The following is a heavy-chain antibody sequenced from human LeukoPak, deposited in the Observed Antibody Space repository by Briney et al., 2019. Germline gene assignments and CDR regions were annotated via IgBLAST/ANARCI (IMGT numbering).Heavy chain of an antibody. CDR2: ISSSSSTI. CDR3: AREAYYYDSSGYPPDY. CDR1: GFTFSSYS. D-gene: IGHD3-22*01. J-gene: IGHJ4*02. Sequence: GGSLRLSCAASGFTFSSYSMNWVRQAPGKGLEWVSYISSSSSTIYYADSVKGRFTISRDNAKNSLYLQMNSLRAEDTAVYYCAREAYYYDSSGYPPDYWGQGTLVTVSS. V-gene: IGHV3-48*01.